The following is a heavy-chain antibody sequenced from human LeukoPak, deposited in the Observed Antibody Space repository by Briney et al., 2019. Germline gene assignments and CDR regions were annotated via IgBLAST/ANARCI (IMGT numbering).Heavy chain of an antibody. Sequence: ASVKISCKVSGYTFTYYYMHWVQQAPGKGLEWMGLVDPEDGETIYAEKFQGRVTITADTSTDTAYMELSSLRSEDTAVYCCASHYYDSSGYYLPIGYWGQGTLVTVSS. J-gene: IGHJ4*02. CDR2: VDPEDGET. CDR3: ASHYYDSSGYYLPIGY. V-gene: IGHV1-69-2*01. CDR1: GYTFTYYY. D-gene: IGHD3-22*01.